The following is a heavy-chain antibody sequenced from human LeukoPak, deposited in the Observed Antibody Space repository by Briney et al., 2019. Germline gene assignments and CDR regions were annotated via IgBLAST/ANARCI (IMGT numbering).Heavy chain of an antibody. D-gene: IGHD2-15*01. V-gene: IGHV3-33*01. CDR3: ARVRYCSSGSCYAFLDY. Sequence: PGRSLRLSCAASGFTFNTYGMHWVRQAPGRGLEWVAVIWYDGSNKYYADSVKGRFTISRDNSQNTLYLQMNSLRAEDTAVYYCARVRYCSSGSCYAFLDYWGQGTLVTVSS. J-gene: IGHJ4*02. CDR2: IWYDGSNK. CDR1: GFTFNTYG.